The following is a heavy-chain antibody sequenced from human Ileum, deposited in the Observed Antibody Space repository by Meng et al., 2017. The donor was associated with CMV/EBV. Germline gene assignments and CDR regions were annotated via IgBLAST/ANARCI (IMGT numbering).Heavy chain of an antibody. D-gene: IGHD2-2*02. V-gene: IGHV3-30-3*01. J-gene: IGHJ5*02. CDR3: ARDGIVVVPAAIRGSWFDP. CDR1: GFTFSTSA. Sequence: GESLKISCAASGFTFSTSAMHWGRQAPGKGLEWVALMSFDGLHIFYADSVKGRFTISRDNSQNTLYLQTNSLRPEDTAVYYCARDGIVVVPAAIRGSWFDPWGQGTLVTVSS. CDR2: MSFDGLHI.